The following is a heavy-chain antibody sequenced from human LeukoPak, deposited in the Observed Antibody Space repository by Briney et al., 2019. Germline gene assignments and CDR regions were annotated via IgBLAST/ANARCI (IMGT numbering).Heavy chain of an antibody. CDR2: IYYSGST. J-gene: IGHJ4*02. Sequence: PSQTLSLTCTVSGGSISSGSYYWSWIRQPPGKGLEWIGYIYYSGSTNYNPSLKGRVTISVDTSKNQFSLKLSSVTAADTAVYYCARSVVATPHDIDYWGQGTLVTVSS. CDR3: ARSVVATPHDIDY. D-gene: IGHD2-21*01. V-gene: IGHV4-61*01. CDR1: GGSISSGSYY.